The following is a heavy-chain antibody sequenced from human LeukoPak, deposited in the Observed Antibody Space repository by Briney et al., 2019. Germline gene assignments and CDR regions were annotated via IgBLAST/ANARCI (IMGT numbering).Heavy chain of an antibody. J-gene: IGHJ4*02. D-gene: IGHD4-11*01. CDR3: ARDNDYSFDY. CDR2: ISSRSRTI. Sequence: GGSLRLSCAASGFTFSSYSMNWVRQAPGKGLEWVSYISSRSRTIFYADSVKGRFTISRDNAKNSLYLQMSSLRDEDTAVYYCARDNDYSFDYWGQGTLVTVSS. CDR1: GFTFSSYS. V-gene: IGHV3-48*02.